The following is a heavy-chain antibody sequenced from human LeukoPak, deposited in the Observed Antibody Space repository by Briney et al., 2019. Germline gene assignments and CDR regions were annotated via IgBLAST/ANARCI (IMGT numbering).Heavy chain of an antibody. V-gene: IGHV1-69*05. J-gene: IGHJ5*01. CDR1: GGAFSSYA. D-gene: IGHD1-1*01. CDR3: VRAPPNWGFNF. Sequence: SVKVSCKASGGAFSSYAISWVRQAPGQGLEWMGRIIPIFGTANYAQKFQGRVTITTDESTSTAYMELSSLRSEDTAVYYCVRAPPNWGFNFWGQGTLVTVSS. CDR2: IIPIFGTA.